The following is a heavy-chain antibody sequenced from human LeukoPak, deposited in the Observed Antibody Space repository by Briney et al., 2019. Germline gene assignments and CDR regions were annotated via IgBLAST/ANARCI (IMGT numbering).Heavy chain of an antibody. V-gene: IGHV1-69*13. D-gene: IGHD3-10*01. CDR1: GGTFSSYA. CDR2: IIPIFGTA. CDR3: ARDATLLWFGETLGGNFDY. Sequence: GASVKVSCKASGGTFSSYAISWVRQAPGQGLEWMGGIIPIFGTANYAQKFQGRVTITADESTSTAYMELSSLRSEDTAVYYCARDATLLWFGETLGGNFDYWGQGTLVTVSS. J-gene: IGHJ4*02.